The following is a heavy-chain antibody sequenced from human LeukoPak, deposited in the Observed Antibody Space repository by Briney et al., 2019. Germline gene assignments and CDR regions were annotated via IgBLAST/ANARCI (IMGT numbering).Heavy chain of an antibody. CDR1: GFTFSNYF. J-gene: IGHJ3*02. CDR2: IASDGSHT. Sequence: GGSLRLSCAASGFTFSNYFMHWVRQAPGRGLEWVADIASDGSHTFYVESVKGRFTISRDNSKNTLYLQMNSLRAEDTSVYFCARERQDTVIHSGAFDIWGQGTMVTVSS. V-gene: IGHV3-30*04. CDR3: ARERQDTVIHSGAFDI. D-gene: IGHD2-21*02.